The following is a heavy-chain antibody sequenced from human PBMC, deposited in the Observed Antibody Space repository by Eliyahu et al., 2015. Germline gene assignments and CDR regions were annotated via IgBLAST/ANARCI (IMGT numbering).Heavy chain of an antibody. Sequence: QVQLQQWGAGLLKPSETLSLTCAVYGGSFSGYYWSWIRQSPGKGLEWIGEINHSGSTNYNPSLKSRVTISVDTTKNQFSLKVTSVTAADTAVYYCASSRVDQNWFDPWGQGTLVTVSS. D-gene: IGHD2-2*01. CDR3: ASSRVDQNWFDP. CDR2: INHSGST. V-gene: IGHV4-34*02. CDR1: GGSFSGYY. J-gene: IGHJ5*02.